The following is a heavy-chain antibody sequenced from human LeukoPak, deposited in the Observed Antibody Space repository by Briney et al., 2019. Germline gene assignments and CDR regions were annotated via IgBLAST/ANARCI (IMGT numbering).Heavy chain of an antibody. V-gene: IGHV3-49*04. Sequence: PGGSLRLSCTASGFTFGDYGMSWVRQAPGKGLEWVGFIRSKAYGGTTEYAASVKGRFTSSRDDSKSIAYLQMNSLKTEDTAVYYCTRDTKGAYGHIEFDPWGQGTLVTVSS. J-gene: IGHJ5*02. CDR1: GFTFGDYG. D-gene: IGHD4-17*01. CDR3: TRDTKGAYGHIEFDP. CDR2: IRSKAYGGTT.